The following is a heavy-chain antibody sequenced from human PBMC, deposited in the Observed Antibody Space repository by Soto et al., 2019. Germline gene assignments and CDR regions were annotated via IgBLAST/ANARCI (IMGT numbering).Heavy chain of an antibody. CDR3: TRDRTTVTTFNWYFDL. CDR2: IRSKAYGGTT. Sequence: PGGSLRLSCTASGFTFGDYAMSWFRQAPGKGLEWVGFIRSKAYGGTTEYAASVKGRFTISRDDSKSIAYLQMNSLKTEDTAVYYCTRDRTTVTTFNWYFDLWGRGTLVTVSS. D-gene: IGHD4-17*01. CDR1: GFTFGDYA. V-gene: IGHV3-49*03. J-gene: IGHJ2*01.